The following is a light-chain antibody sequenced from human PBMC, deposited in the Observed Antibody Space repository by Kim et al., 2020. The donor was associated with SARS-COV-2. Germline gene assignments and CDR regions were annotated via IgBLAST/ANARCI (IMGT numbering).Light chain of an antibody. J-gene: IGKJ2*01. CDR1: QTIGTF. CDR2: DTV. V-gene: IGKV1-39*01. Sequence: SASVGDRVSITCRASQTIGTFLNWYQQKAGKAPKLLINDTVTLQSGVPSRFSGSGSGTDFTLTISSLQPEDVATYFCQQSHTTPFTFGPGTKLEI. CDR3: QQSHTTPFT.